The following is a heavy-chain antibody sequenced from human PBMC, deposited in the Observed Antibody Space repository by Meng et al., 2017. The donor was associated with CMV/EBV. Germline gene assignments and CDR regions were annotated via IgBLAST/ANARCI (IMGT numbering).Heavy chain of an antibody. CDR1: GFTFSMYA. Sequence: GESLKISCAASGFTFSMYAMSWVRQAPGKGLEWVSAITGNDYRTFYADSVKGRFTISRDNSKNTLYLQLNSLRAEDTAVYYCARRGDDYRNYYYGMDVWGQGTTVTVSS. CDR2: ITGNDYRT. J-gene: IGHJ6*02. V-gene: IGHV3-23*01. CDR3: ARRGDDYRNYYYGMDV. D-gene: IGHD4-11*01.